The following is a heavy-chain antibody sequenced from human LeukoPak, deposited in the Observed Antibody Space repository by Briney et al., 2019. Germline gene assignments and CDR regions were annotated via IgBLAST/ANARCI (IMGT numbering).Heavy chain of an antibody. D-gene: IGHD2-21*02. CDR2: ISAYNGNT. J-gene: IGHJ3*02. CDR1: GYTFTIYG. V-gene: IGHV1-18*01. Sequence: ASVTVSFKASGYTFTIYGISWVRQAPGQGREWMGWISAYNGNTNYAQKLQCRVTMTTDTSTSTAYMELRSLRSDDTAVYYCARDTYCGGDCSSTDDAFDIWGQGTMVTVSS. CDR3: ARDTYCGGDCSSTDDAFDI.